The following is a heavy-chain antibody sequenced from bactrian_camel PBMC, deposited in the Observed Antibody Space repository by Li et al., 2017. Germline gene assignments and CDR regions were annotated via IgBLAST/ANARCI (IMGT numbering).Heavy chain of an antibody. D-gene: IGHD5*01. CDR2: LTKDGYA. CDR3: AAVPIVGTWDKRAHNCVRASVDFDY. J-gene: IGHJ6*01. V-gene: IGHV3S53*01. CDR1: GVAFGSHD. Sequence: HVQLVESGGGSVQTGGSLRLSCTMSGVAFGSHDMGWYRRPPGGECDLIATLTKDGYALYTDAVKGRFTISQDSAQNTIWLQMNSLKPEDTAVYYCAAVPIVGTWDKRAHNCVRASVDFDYWGQGTQVTVS.